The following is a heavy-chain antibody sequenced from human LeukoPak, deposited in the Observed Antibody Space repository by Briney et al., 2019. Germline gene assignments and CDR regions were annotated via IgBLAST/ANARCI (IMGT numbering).Heavy chain of an antibody. CDR2: INPNSGGT. Sequence: ASVKVSCKASGYTFTGYYMHWVRQAPGQGLEWMGWINPNSGGTNYAQKFQGRVTVTRDTSISTAYMELSRLRSDDTAVYYCARTGTYCSGGSCYFDYWGQGTLVTVSS. CDR1: GYTFTGYY. V-gene: IGHV1-2*02. CDR3: ARTGTYCSGGSCYFDY. D-gene: IGHD2-15*01. J-gene: IGHJ4*02.